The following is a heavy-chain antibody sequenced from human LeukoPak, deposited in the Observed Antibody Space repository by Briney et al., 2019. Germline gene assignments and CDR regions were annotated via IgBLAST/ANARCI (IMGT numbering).Heavy chain of an antibody. Sequence: GGSLRLSCAASGFTVRSNYMSWVRQAPGEGLDWVSVIYSGGTTYYADSAKGRFTISRDNCKNTLYLQMNSLRGEDTAVYYCAREKEYRSGTPGAFDIWGQGTMVTVSS. CDR2: IYSGGTT. V-gene: IGHV3-53*01. CDR1: GFTVRSNY. J-gene: IGHJ3*02. D-gene: IGHD6-19*01. CDR3: AREKEYRSGTPGAFDI.